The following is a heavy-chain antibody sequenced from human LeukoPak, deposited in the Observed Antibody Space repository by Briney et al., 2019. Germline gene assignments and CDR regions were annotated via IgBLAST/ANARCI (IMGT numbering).Heavy chain of an antibody. J-gene: IGHJ4*02. CDR2: IYYSGST. Sequence: SETLSLTCTVSGGSISSSSYYWGWIRQPPGKGLEWIGSIYYSGSTYYNPSLKSRVTISVDTSKNQFSLKLSSVTAADTAVYYCARLANYDFWSGKSYYFDYWGQGTLVIVSS. V-gene: IGHV4-39*01. D-gene: IGHD3-3*01. CDR1: GGSISSSSYY. CDR3: ARLANYDFWSGKSYYFDY.